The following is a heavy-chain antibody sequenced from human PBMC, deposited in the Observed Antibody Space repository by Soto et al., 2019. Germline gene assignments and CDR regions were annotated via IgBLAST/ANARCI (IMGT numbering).Heavy chain of an antibody. V-gene: IGHV3-23*01. D-gene: IGHD3-22*01. CDR1: GFTFSNYA. J-gene: IGHJ4*02. CDR2: ISAGGGAT. Sequence: PGGSLRLSCAASGFTFSNYALGWVRQAPGKGLEWVSSISAGGGATYYADSVRGRFTIPRDNSKNTMYLQIDSLRAEDTAVYYCAKDLISYYDSRGYYTPFDYWGQGTLVTVSS. CDR3: AKDLISYYDSRGYYTPFDY.